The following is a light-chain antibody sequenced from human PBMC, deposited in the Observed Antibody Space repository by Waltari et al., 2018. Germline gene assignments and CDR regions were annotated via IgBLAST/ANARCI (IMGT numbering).Light chain of an antibody. CDR3: AAWDDSLNGWV. J-gene: IGLJ3*02. CDR2: SNN. Sequence: QSVLTQHPSASGTPGQRVTISCSGSSSNIGSNTVNWYQPLPGTAPKLLIYSNNQRPSGVPDRFSGSKSGTSASLAISGLQSEDEADYYCAAWDDSLNGWVFGGGTKLTVL. V-gene: IGLV1-44*01. CDR1: SSNIGSNT.